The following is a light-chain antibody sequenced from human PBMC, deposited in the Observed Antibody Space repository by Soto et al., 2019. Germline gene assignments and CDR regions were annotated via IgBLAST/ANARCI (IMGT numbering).Light chain of an antibody. V-gene: IGLV2-14*01. CDR2: EVS. CDR1: SSDVGGYKY. CDR3: SSYTSSSTLV. Sequence: QSVLTQPASVSGSPGQSITISCTGTSSDVGGYKYVSWYQQHPGKAPKLMIYEVSNRPSGVSNRFSGSKSGNTASMTISGLPAEDEADYYCSSYTSSSTLVFGGGSKLTVL. J-gene: IGLJ3*02.